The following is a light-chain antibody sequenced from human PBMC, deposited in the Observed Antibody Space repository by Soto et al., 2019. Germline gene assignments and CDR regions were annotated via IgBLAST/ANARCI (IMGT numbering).Light chain of an antibody. J-gene: IGLJ1*01. Sequence: VLTQPASVSGSPGQSITISCTGTSSDIGSYDLVSWYQQHPGTAPKLIIYEVTKRPSGVSTRFSGSKSGNTASLTISGLQAVDEDDYYCCSFADFTYVFGTGTKVTVL. CDR1: SSDIGSYDL. CDR3: CSFADFTYV. CDR2: EVT. V-gene: IGLV2-23*02.